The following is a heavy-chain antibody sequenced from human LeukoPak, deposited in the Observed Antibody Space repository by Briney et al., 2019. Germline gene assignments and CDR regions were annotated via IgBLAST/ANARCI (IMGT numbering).Heavy chain of an antibody. D-gene: IGHD4-23*01. V-gene: IGHV3-21*01. CDR2: ISSSSYI. Sequence: GGSLRLSCAASGFTFSSYSMNWVRQAPGKGLEWVSSISSSSYIYYADSVKGRFTISRDNAKNSLYLQMNSLRAEDTAVYYCASTDYGGDWFDPWGQGTLVTVSS. CDR1: GFTFSSYS. J-gene: IGHJ5*02. CDR3: ASTDYGGDWFDP.